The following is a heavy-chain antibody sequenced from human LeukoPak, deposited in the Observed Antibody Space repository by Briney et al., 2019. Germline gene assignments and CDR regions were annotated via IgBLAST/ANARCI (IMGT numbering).Heavy chain of an antibody. CDR2: IYYSGST. CDR3: ARLPEIGAFDI. J-gene: IGHJ3*02. CDR1: GGSISSSSYY. V-gene: IGHV4-39*01. Sequence: PSETLSLTCTVSGGSISSSSYYWGWIRQPPGKGLEWIGSIYYSGSTYYNPSLKSRVTISVDTSKNQFSLKLSSVTAADTAVYYCARLPEIGAFDIWGQGTMVTVSS. D-gene: IGHD3-22*01.